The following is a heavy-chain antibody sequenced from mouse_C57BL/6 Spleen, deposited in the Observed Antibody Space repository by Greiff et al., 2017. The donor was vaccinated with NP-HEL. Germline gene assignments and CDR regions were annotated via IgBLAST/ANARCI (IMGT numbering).Heavy chain of an antibody. D-gene: IGHD4-1*01. J-gene: IGHJ1*03. CDR1: GYTFTSYG. V-gene: IGHV1-81*01. CDR3: ARSGLGRYFDV. CDR2: IYPRSGNT. Sequence: QVQLQQSGAELARPGASVKLSCKASGYTFTSYGMSWVKQRTGQGLEWIGEIYPRSGNTYYNEKFKGKATLTADKSSSTAYMELRSLTSEDSAVYFCARSGLGRYFDVWGTGTTVTVSS.